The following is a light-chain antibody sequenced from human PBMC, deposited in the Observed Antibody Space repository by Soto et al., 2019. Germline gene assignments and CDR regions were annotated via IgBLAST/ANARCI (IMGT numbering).Light chain of an antibody. CDR1: QGISSY. J-gene: IGKJ1*01. V-gene: IGKV1-9*01. CDR3: QQYYTYPWT. CDR2: AAS. Sequence: DIQLTQSPSFLSASVGDRVTITCRASQGISSYLAWYQQKPGKAPKLLIYAASTLQSGVPSRFSGSGSGTDFTLTISSLQPEDFATYYCQQYYTYPWTFGQGTKVDI.